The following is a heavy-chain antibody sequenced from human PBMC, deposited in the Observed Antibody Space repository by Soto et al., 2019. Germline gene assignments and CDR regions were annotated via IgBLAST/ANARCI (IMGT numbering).Heavy chain of an antibody. CDR3: ARHFAAAGGNHDY. J-gene: IGHJ4*02. Sequence: SSETLSLTCTVSGGSVSSGSYYWSWIRQPPGKGLECIGYIYYSGSTNYNPSLKSRVTISVDTSKNQFSLKLSSVTAADTAVYYCARHFAAAGGNHDYWGQGTLVTVSS. D-gene: IGHD6-13*01. CDR1: GGSVSSGSYY. CDR2: IYYSGST. V-gene: IGHV4-61*01.